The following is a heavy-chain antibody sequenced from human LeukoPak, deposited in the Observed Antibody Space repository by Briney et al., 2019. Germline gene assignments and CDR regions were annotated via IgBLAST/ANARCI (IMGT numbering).Heavy chain of an antibody. CDR1: GGSFSGYY. D-gene: IGHD6-19*01. V-gene: IGHV4-34*01. J-gene: IGHJ4*02. Sequence: SETLSLTCAVYGGSFSGYYWSWIRQPPGKGLEWIGEINHSGSTNYDPSLKSRVTISVDTSKNQFSLKLSSVTAADTAVYYCARGWVAGTDFDYWGQGTLVTVSS. CDR2: INHSGST. CDR3: ARGWVAGTDFDY.